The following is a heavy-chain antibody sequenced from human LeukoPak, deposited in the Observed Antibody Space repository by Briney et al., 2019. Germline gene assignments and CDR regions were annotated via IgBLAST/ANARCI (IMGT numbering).Heavy chain of an antibody. CDR3: ARGADYERSKFDY. CDR2: IIPILGIA. CDR1: GGTFSSYA. V-gene: IGHV1-69*04. Sequence: SVNVSCKASGGTFSSYAISWVRQAPGQGLEWMGRIIPILGIANYAQKFQGRVTITADKSTSTAYMELSSLRSEDTAVYYCARGADYERSKFDYWGQGTLVTVSS. J-gene: IGHJ4*02. D-gene: IGHD3-16*01.